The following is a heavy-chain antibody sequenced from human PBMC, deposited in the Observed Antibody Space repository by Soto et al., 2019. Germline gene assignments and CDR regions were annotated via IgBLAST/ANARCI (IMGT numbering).Heavy chain of an antibody. J-gene: IGHJ3*01. CDR1: GFTFSSSE. CDR3: ARRASR. Sequence: GGSLRLSCAVSGFTFSSSEMYWVRQAPGKGLEWISYIHPSGQPIFYADSVKGRFTISRDNANNALFLQMNSLRAEDTAVYYCARRASRWGQGTMVTVSS. V-gene: IGHV3-48*03. CDR2: IHPSGQPI. D-gene: IGHD1-26*01.